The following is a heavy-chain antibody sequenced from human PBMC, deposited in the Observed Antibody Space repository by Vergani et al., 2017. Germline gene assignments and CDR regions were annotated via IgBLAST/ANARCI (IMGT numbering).Heavy chain of an antibody. CDR3: ARRSGIVYDIFSGTQYFFDF. J-gene: IGHJ4*02. CDR1: GFSIDNGYH. D-gene: IGHD3-9*01. Sequence: QVQLQESGPGLVKPSETLSPTCAVPGFSIDNGYHWDWTRQPPGKGLEWIGSIYRTGRTHFNPSLKSRVTISVDTSNNHFSLRLNSLTAANTAVYYCARRSGIVYDIFSGTQYFFDFWGQGTLVTVSS. V-gene: IGHV4-38-2*01. CDR2: IYRTGRT.